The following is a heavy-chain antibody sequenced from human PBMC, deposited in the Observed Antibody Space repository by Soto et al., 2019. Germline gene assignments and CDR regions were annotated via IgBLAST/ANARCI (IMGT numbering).Heavy chain of an antibody. V-gene: IGHV4-34*01. CDR1: GGSFSGYY. CDR3: ARGGGYDFYGY. D-gene: IGHD3-3*01. CDR2: INHSGST. J-gene: IGHJ4*02. Sequence: QVQLQQWGAGLLKPSETLSLTCAVYGGSFSGYYWSWIRQPPGKGLEWIGEINHSGSTNYNPSLKSRVTISVDTSKNQFSLKLSSVTAADTAVYYCARGGGYDFYGYWGQGTLVTVSS.